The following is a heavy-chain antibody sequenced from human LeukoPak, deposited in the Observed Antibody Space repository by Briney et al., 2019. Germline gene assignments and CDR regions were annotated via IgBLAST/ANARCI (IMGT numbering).Heavy chain of an antibody. CDR1: GFTVSSDA. D-gene: IGHD5-18*01. J-gene: IGHJ4*02. CDR3: AKRRNRNTGPFES. V-gene: IGHV3-23*01. CDR2: ISDNKT. Sequence: PGGSLRLSCAASGFTVSSDAMTWVRQAPGKGLEWVAAISDNKTYYTDSVRGRFTISRDDPKNTLFLQMNSLRAEDTAVYYCAKRRNRNTGPFESWGRRTLVTVSP.